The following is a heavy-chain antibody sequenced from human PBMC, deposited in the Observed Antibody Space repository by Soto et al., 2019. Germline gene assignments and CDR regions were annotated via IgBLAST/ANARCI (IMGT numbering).Heavy chain of an antibody. CDR1: GRSMSGYN. CDR3: ARNGVGFGFDI. D-gene: IGHD3-10*01. Sequence: QVQQQQWGARLLEPSETLSLTCAEYGRSMSGYNWSWLRRSPVRGLEWIGEIGPTGDTNYGPSFMSRVTVSVDTSKYELSLRLTQVTAADTATYLCARNGVGFGFDIWGLGTMVSVSS. CDR2: IGPTGDT. J-gene: IGHJ3*02. V-gene: IGHV4-34*02.